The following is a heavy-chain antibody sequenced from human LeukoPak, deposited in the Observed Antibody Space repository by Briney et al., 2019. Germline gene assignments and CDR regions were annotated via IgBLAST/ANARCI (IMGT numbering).Heavy chain of an antibody. Sequence: GGSLRLSSAASGFTFDDYAMYWVRQTPGKGLEWVSLISWDGGTTYYAASVKGRFTISRDNSKNSLYLQMNSLKTEDTALYYCAREGMVRGVIIGAYYYYMDVWGKGTTVTVSS. J-gene: IGHJ6*03. V-gene: IGHV3-43D*03. CDR1: GFTFDDYA. CDR2: ISWDGGTT. CDR3: AREGMVRGVIIGAYYYYMDV. D-gene: IGHD3-10*01.